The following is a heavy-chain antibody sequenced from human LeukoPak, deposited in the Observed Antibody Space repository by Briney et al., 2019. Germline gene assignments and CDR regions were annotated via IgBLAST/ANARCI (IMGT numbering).Heavy chain of an antibody. CDR3: AKGGSGIAAEYYYYYYMDV. CDR1: GFTFSTYG. J-gene: IGHJ6*03. Sequence: GGSLRLSCAASGFTFSTYGMHWVRQAPGKGLEWVAFIQYDGSNKHYADSVKGRFTISRDNSKNTLYLQMNSLRAEDTAVYYCAKGGSGIAAEYYYYYYMDVWGKGTTVTISS. V-gene: IGHV3-30*02. CDR2: IQYDGSNK. D-gene: IGHD6-13*01.